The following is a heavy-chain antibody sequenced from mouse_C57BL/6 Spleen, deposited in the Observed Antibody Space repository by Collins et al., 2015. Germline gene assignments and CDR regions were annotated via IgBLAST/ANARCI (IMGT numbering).Heavy chain of an antibody. CDR2: INPNNGGT. CDR3: ARSHYYGGYFDV. V-gene: IGHV1-26*01. CDR1: DYY. J-gene: IGHJ1*03. Sequence: DYYMNWVKQSHGKSLEWIGDINPNNGGTSYNQKFKGKATLTVDKSSSTAYMELRSLTSEDSAVYYCARSHYYGGYFDVWGTGTTVTVSS. D-gene: IGHD1-1*01.